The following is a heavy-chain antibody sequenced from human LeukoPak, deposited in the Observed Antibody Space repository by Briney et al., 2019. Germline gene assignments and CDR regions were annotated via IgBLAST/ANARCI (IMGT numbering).Heavy chain of an antibody. CDR2: ISAYNGNT. Sequence: ASVKVSCKASGYTFTDYYMNWVRQAPGQGLEWMGWISAYNGNTNCAQELQGRVTMTTDTSTSTAYMELRSLRSDDTAVYYCARWASGYDGVYYFDYWGQGTLVTVSS. D-gene: IGHD5-12*01. CDR3: ARWASGYDGVYYFDY. J-gene: IGHJ4*02. CDR1: GYTFTDYY. V-gene: IGHV1-18*04.